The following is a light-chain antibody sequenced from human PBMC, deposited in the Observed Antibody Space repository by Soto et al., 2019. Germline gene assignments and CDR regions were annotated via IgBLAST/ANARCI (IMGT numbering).Light chain of an antibody. CDR3: QVWDSSSDGGV. Sequence: YELTQPPSVSVAPGQTARITCGGNNIGSKSVHWYQQKPGQAPVLVVYDDSDRLSGIPERFSGSNSGNTATLTISRVEAGDEADYYCQVWDSSSDGGVFGGGTKVTVL. CDR2: DDS. J-gene: IGLJ3*02. CDR1: NIGSKS. V-gene: IGLV3-21*02.